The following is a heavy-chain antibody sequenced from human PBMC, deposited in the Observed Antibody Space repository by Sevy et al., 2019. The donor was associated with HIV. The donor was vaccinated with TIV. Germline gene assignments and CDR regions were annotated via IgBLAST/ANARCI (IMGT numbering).Heavy chain of an antibody. CDR3: ARVPSTGRYGMDV. Sequence: GGSLRLSCAASGFIFSSYSMNWVRQAPGKGLEWVSYISSSSSTIYYADSVKGRFTISRDNAKNSLYLQMSSLRADDTALYYCARVPSTGRYGMDVWGQRTTVTVSS. J-gene: IGHJ6*02. CDR1: GFIFSSYS. D-gene: IGHD3-10*01. CDR2: ISSSSSTI. V-gene: IGHV3-48*01.